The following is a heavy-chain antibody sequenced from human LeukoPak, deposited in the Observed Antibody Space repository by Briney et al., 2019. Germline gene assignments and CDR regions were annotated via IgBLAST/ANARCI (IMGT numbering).Heavy chain of an antibody. D-gene: IGHD3-10*01. J-gene: IGHJ5*02. CDR1: GFTFSSYS. Sequence: GGSLRLSCAASGFTFSSYSMNWVRQAPGKGLEWVSSISSSSSYIYYADSVKGRFTISRDNSKNTLYLQMNSLRAEDTAVYYCAKASKEINYYGSGSYYNWFDPWGQGTLVTVSS. V-gene: IGHV3-21*01. CDR2: ISSSSSYI. CDR3: AKASKEINYYGSGSYYNWFDP.